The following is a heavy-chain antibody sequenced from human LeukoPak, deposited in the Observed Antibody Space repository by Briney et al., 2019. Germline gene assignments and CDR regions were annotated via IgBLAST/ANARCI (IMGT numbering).Heavy chain of an antibody. J-gene: IGHJ4*02. CDR2: VYYSGST. D-gene: IGHD3-10*01. CDR1: GGSISSSSYY. CDR3: ARAGLETYYGKSYFDY. V-gene: IGHV4-39*01. Sequence: KPSETLSLTCTVSGGSISSSSYYWGWIRQPPGKGLEWIGSVYYSGSTYYNPSLKSRVTISVDTSKNQFSLKLSSVTAADTAAYYCARAGLETYYGKSYFDYWGQGTLVTVSS.